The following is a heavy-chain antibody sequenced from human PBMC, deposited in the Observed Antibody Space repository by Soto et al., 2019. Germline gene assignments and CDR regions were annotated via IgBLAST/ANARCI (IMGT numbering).Heavy chain of an antibody. CDR1: GGTFSSYA. CDR3: ARANPRPAVNWYFDL. Sequence: QVQLVQSGAEVKKPGSSVKVSCKASGGTFSSYAISGVRQAPGQGLEGMGGIIPIFGTANYAQKFQGRVTITADESTSTAYMELSSLRSEDTAVYYCARANPRPAVNWYFDLWGRGTLVTVSS. J-gene: IGHJ2*01. V-gene: IGHV1-69*12. CDR2: IIPIFGTA.